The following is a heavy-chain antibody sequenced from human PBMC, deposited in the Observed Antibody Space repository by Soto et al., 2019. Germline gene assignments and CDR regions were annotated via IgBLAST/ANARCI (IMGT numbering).Heavy chain of an antibody. CDR3: ARGPTYYYDSSGYYRGRYFDY. D-gene: IGHD3-22*01. CDR1: GGTFSSYA. J-gene: IGHJ4*02. V-gene: IGHV1-69*13. Sequence: SVKVSCKXSGGTFSSYAISWVRQAPGQGLEWMGGIIPIFGTANYAQKFQGRVTITADESTSTAYMELSSLRSEDTAVYYCARGPTYYYDSSGYYRGRYFDYWGQGTLVTVSS. CDR2: IIPIFGTA.